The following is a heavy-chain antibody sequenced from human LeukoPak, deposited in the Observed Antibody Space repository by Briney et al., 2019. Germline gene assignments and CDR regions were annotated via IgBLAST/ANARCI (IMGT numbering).Heavy chain of an antibody. V-gene: IGHV4-38-2*02. CDR2: IYHSGST. Sequence: SETLSLTCTVSGYSISSGYYWGWIRQPPGKGLEWIGSIYHSGSTYYNPSLKSRVTISVDTSRNQFSLKLSSVTAADTAVYYCARVVLLWFGEPQTFDIWGRGTMVTVSS. CDR1: GYSISSGYY. CDR3: ARVVLLWFGEPQTFDI. J-gene: IGHJ3*02. D-gene: IGHD3-10*01.